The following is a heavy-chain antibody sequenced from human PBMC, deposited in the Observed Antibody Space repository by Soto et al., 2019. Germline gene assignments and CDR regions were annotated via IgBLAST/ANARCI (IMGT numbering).Heavy chain of an antibody. V-gene: IGHV3-33*08. J-gene: IGHJ3*02. CDR3: ARARVVVVPAAIRSGDAFDI. D-gene: IGHD2-2*02. CDR1: GFTFSSYG. Sequence: GGSLRLSCAASGFTFSSYGMHWVRQAPGKGLEWVAVIWYDGSNKYYADSVKGRITISRDNSKNTLYLQMNSLRAEDTAVYYCARARVVVVPAAIRSGDAFDIWGQGTMVTVS. CDR2: IWYDGSNK.